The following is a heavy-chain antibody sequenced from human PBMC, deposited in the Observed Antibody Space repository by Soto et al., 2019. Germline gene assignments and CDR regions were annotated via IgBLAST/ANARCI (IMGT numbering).Heavy chain of an antibody. CDR1: GFTFSSFG. D-gene: IGHD6-19*01. CDR3: AKATGTGWYGDLVSD. CDR2: IPNDGGNQ. J-gene: IGHJ4*02. Sequence: QVQLVESGGGVVQPGRSLRLSCAVSGFTFSSFGMHWVRQAPGKGLEWVAVIPNDGGNQNYEDSVKGRFTISRDNSKTTLYLQMDSLRPEDTAVYYCAKATGTGWYGDLVSDWGQGTLVTVSS. V-gene: IGHV3-30*18.